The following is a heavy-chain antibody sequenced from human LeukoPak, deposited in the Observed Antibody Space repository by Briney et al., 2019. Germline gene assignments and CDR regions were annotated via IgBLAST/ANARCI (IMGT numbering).Heavy chain of an antibody. D-gene: IGHD3-10*01. CDR3: VGELLPYYGMDV. V-gene: IGHV3-30*03. CDR2: ISYDGSNK. Sequence: GGSLRLSCAGSGFSFSTYWMNWVRQAPGKGLEWVAVISYDGSNKYYADSVKGRFTISRDNSRNTLYLQMNSLRAEDTAVYYSVGELLPYYGMDVWGQGTTVTVSS. CDR1: GFSFSTYW. J-gene: IGHJ6*02.